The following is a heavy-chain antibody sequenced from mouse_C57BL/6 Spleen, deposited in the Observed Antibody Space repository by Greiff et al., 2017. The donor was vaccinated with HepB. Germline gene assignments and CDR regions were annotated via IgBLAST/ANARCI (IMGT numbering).Heavy chain of an antibody. CDR3: ARGVRDSSGYY. CDR1: GYAFSSSW. J-gene: IGHJ2*01. V-gene: IGHV1-82*01. Sequence: VQLQQSGPELVKPGASVKISCKASGYAFSSSWMNWVKQRPGKGLEWIGRIYPGDGDTNYNGKFKGKATLTADKSSSTAYMQLSSLTSEDSAVYFCARGVRDSSGYYWGQGTTLTVSS. D-gene: IGHD3-2*02. CDR2: IYPGDGDT.